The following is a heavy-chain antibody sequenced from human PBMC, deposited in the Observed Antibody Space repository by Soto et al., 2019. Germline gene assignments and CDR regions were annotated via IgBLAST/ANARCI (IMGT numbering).Heavy chain of an antibody. Sequence: SETLSLTCTVSGGSISSSSYYWGWIRQPPGKGLEWIGSIYYRGNTYYNPSLKSRVTISVDTSKNQFSLKLSSVTAADTAVYYCAREGGGYCSGGSCQVDYWGQRTLVTVSS. CDR1: GGSISSSSYY. CDR3: AREGGGYCSGGSCQVDY. J-gene: IGHJ4*02. D-gene: IGHD2-15*01. V-gene: IGHV4-39*02. CDR2: IYYRGNT.